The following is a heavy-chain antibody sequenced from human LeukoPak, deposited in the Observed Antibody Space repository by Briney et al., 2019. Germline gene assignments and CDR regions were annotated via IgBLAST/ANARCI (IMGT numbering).Heavy chain of an antibody. CDR2: INPNSGGT. CDR3: ARDRTGYSSGWYLGGFDY. D-gene: IGHD6-19*01. J-gene: IGHJ4*02. V-gene: IGHV1-2*06. Sequence: RASVKVSCKASGYTFTSYAMHWVRQAPGQRLEWMGRINPNSGGTNYAQKFQGRVTMTRDTSISTAYMELSRLRSDDTAVYYCARDRTGYSSGWYLGGFDYWGQGTLVTVSS. CDR1: GYTFTSYA.